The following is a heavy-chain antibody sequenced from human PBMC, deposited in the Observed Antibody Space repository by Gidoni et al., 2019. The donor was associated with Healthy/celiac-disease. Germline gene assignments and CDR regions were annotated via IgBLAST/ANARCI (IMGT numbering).Heavy chain of an antibody. Sequence: GKGLEWIGYIYYSGSTYYNPSLKSRVTISVDTSKNQFSLKLSSVTAADTAVYYCARDSYGASHWFDPWGQGTLVTVSS. CDR2: IYYSGST. V-gene: IGHV4-31*02. CDR3: ARDSYGASHWFDP. D-gene: IGHD4-17*01. J-gene: IGHJ5*02.